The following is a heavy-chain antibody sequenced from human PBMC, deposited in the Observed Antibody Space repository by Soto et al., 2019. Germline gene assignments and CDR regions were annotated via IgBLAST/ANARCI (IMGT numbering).Heavy chain of an antibody. D-gene: IGHD3-22*01. Sequence: QVQLQESGPGLVQPSQTLSLSCTVSGGSIISGGYYWSWIRQHPGKGLAWIGYIYYSGTTYYNPSLKSRLTISLDTSRNQFSLEVNSVSAADTAVYYCARVDRRGYTFKYWGQGTLVTVAS. CDR3: ARVDRRGYTFKY. CDR2: IYYSGTT. V-gene: IGHV4-31*03. CDR1: GGSIISGGYY. J-gene: IGHJ4*02.